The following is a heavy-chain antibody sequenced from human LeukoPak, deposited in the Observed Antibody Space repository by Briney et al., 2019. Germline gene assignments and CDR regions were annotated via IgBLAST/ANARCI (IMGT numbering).Heavy chain of an antibody. Sequence: GGSLRLSCAASGFTFCSCAMTWVRQAPGKGLEWVASITGDGTRTYYTDSVKGRFTISRDNSKNTLYLQMNSLRADETAIYYCASRPRADMGPLDYWGQGTLVTVST. V-gene: IGHV3-23*01. J-gene: IGHJ4*02. CDR1: GFTFCSCA. D-gene: IGHD1-14*01. CDR3: ASRPRADMGPLDY. CDR2: ITGDGTRT.